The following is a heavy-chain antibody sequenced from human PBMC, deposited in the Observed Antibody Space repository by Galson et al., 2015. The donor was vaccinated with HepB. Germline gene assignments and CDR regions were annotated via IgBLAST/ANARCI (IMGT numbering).Heavy chain of an antibody. J-gene: IGHJ4*02. V-gene: IGHV3-30*19. D-gene: IGHD5-18*01. Sequence: SLRLSCAASGFTFSSYGMHWVRQAPGKGLEWVAFISYDGSNKYYADSVKGRFTISRDNSKNTLYLQMNSLRAEDTAVYYCARDWIPGYWGQGTLVTVSS. CDR1: GFTFSSYG. CDR2: ISYDGSNK. CDR3: ARDWIPGY.